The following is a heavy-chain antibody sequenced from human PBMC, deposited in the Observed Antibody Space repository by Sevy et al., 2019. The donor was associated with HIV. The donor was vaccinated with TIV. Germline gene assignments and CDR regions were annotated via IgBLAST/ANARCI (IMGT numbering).Heavy chain of an antibody. D-gene: IGHD3-9*01. CDR3: ARGQYFFDY. J-gene: IGHJ4*02. V-gene: IGHV1-18*01. Sequence: DAVKVSCKAYGYTFKNDVITWVRQAPRQGLEGMGWVTGKNGDTKYAHKFQARVTMIRDTSTSTVYMDLRSLTADDTAVYYCARGQYFFDYWAQGTVVSVSS. CDR2: VTGKNGDT. CDR1: GYTFKNDV.